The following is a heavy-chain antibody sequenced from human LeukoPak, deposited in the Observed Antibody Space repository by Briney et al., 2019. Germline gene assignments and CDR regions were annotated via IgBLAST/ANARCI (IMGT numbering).Heavy chain of an antibody. CDR3: ARGPLYYDSSGSPVYYFAY. CDR1: GGSFSGYY. Sequence: SETLSLTCAVYGGSFSGYYWSWIRQPPGKGLEWIGEINHSGSTNYNPSLKSRVTISVDTSKNQFSLKLSSVTAADTAVYYCARGPLYYDSSGSPVYYFAYGGQGPLVTVSS. J-gene: IGHJ4*02. CDR2: INHSGST. V-gene: IGHV4-34*01. D-gene: IGHD3-22*01.